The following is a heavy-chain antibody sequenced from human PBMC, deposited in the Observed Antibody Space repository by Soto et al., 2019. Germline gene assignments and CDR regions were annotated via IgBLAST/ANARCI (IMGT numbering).Heavy chain of an antibody. CDR3: ERGRECSSSSCYYYYYGMDV. CDR2: IYYSGST. V-gene: IGHV4-59*01. Sequence: SETLSLTYTVSGGSISSYYWSLIRQPPGKGLEWIGYIYYSGSTNYNPSLKSRVTISVDTSKNQFSLKLSSVTAADTAVYYCERGRECSSSSCYYYYYGMDVWGQGTTVTVSS. CDR1: GGSISSYY. J-gene: IGHJ6*02. D-gene: IGHD6-6*01.